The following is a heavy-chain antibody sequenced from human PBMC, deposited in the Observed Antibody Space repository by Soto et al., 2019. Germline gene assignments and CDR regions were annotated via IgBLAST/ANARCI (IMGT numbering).Heavy chain of an antibody. Sequence: QVQLVQSGAEVKKPGASVKVSCKASGYTFTSYAMHWVRQAPGQRLEWMGWINAGNGNTKYSQKFQGRVTITRDTSASTAYMELSSLRSEDTAVYYCATMPHVTTVTNRYFDLWGRGTLVTVSS. D-gene: IGHD4-17*01. CDR1: GYTFTSYA. CDR3: ATMPHVTTVTNRYFDL. V-gene: IGHV1-3*01. CDR2: INAGNGNT. J-gene: IGHJ2*01.